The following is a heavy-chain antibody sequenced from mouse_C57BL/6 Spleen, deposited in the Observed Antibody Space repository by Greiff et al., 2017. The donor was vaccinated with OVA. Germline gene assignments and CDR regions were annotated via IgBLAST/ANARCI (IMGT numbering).Heavy chain of an antibody. D-gene: IGHD1-1*01. V-gene: IGHV1-59*01. J-gene: IGHJ3*01. CDR2: IDPSDSYT. CDR1: GYTFTSYW. CDR3: ARVGITTVVATRPWFAY. Sequence: QVQLKQPGAELVRPGTSVKLSCKASGYTFTSYWMHWVKQRPGQGLEWIGVIDPSDSYTNYNQKFKGKATLTVDTSSSTAYMQLSSLTSEDSAVYYCARVGITTVVATRPWFAYWGQGTLVTVSA.